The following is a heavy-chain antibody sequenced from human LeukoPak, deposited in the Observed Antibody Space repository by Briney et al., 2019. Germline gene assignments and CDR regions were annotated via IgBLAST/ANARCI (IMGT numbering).Heavy chain of an antibody. Sequence: PGGSLRLSCAASGFTFSSYGMNWVRQAPGKGLEWVSSISSSSSYIYYADSVKGRFTISRDNAKNSLYLQMNSLRAEDTAVYYRARAVNYYDSSGYQYWGQGTLVTVSS. V-gene: IGHV3-21*01. CDR2: ISSSSSYI. J-gene: IGHJ4*02. CDR1: GFTFSSYG. D-gene: IGHD3-22*01. CDR3: ARAVNYYDSSGYQY.